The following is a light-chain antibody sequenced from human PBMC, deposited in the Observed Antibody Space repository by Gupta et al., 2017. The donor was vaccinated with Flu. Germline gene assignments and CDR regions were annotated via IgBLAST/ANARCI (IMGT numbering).Light chain of an antibody. CDR3: QQYYTTPRWT. Sequence: LGERANINCKSSQSVWYNSNNKNYLAWYQQKPGQPPKLLIYWASTRESGVPDRFSGSGSATDFTLSISSLQAEDVAVYFCQQYYTTPRWTFGQGTKVEIK. CDR1: QSVWYNSNNKNY. V-gene: IGKV4-1*01. CDR2: WAS. J-gene: IGKJ1*01.